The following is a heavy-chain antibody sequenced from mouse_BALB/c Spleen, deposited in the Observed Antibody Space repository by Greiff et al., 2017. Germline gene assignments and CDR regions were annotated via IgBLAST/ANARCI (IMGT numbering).Heavy chain of an antibody. Sequence: EVQLQQSGPELVKPGASVKISCKASGYSFTGYYMHWVKQSHVKSLEWIGRINPYNGATSYNQNFKDKASLTVDKSSSTAYMELHSLTSEDSAVYYCARRGYGNYYFDYWGQGTTLTVSS. D-gene: IGHD2-10*02. CDR2: INPYNGAT. CDR3: ARRGYGNYYFDY. CDR1: GYSFTGYY. J-gene: IGHJ2*01. V-gene: IGHV1-26*01.